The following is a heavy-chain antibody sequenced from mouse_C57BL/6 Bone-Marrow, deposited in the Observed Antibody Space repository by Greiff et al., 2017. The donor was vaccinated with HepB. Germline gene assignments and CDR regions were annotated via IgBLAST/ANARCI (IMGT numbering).Heavy chain of an antibody. CDR3: ARTPLYYYGSSYGYFDY. CDR2: IYPGSGST. V-gene: IGHV1-55*01. Sequence: VQLQQPGAELVKPGASVKMSCKASGYTFTSYWITWVKQRPGQGLEWIGDIYPGSGSTNYNEKFKSKATLTVDTSSSTAYMQLSSLTSEDSAVYYCARTPLYYYGSSYGYFDYWGQGTTLTVSS. J-gene: IGHJ2*01. D-gene: IGHD1-1*01. CDR1: GYTFTSYW.